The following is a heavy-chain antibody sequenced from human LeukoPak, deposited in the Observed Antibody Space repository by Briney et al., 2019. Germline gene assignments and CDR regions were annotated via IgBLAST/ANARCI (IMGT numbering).Heavy chain of an antibody. CDR3: ASVYLTTPDAFDI. Sequence: PGGSLRLSCAVSGLTFSNYWMHWVRQAPGKGLVWVSRIYNDGSSTSYADSVKGRFTISRDNAKSTLYLQMNSLRAEDTAVYYCASVYLTTPDAFDIWGQGTMVTVSS. V-gene: IGHV3-74*01. CDR2: IYNDGSST. J-gene: IGHJ3*02. CDR1: GLTFSNYW. D-gene: IGHD4-17*01.